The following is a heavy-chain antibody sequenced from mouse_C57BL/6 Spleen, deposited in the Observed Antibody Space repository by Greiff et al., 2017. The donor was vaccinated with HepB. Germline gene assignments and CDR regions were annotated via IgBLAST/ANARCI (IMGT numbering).Heavy chain of an antibody. V-gene: IGHV1-52*01. D-gene: IGHD2-4*01. J-gene: IGHJ2*01. Sequence: QVQLQQPGAELVRPGSSVKLSCKASGYTFTSYWMHWVKQRPIQGLEWIGNIDPSDSQTHYNQKFKDKATLTVDKSSSTAYMQLSSLTSEDSAVYYCAVYYDSRYYFDYWGQGTTLTVSS. CDR1: GYTFTSYW. CDR3: AVYYDSRYYFDY. CDR2: IDPSDSQT.